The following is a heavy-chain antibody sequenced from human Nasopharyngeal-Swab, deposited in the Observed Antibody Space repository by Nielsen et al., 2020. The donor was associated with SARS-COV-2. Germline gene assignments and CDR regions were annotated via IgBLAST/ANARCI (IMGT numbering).Heavy chain of an antibody. CDR3: ARTYYYDSSGSEN. J-gene: IGHJ4*02. CDR1: GFSLSNARMG. Sequence: SGPTLVKPTETPTLTCTVSGFSLSNARMGVSWIRQPPGKALEWLAHIFSNDEKSYSTSLKSRLTISKDTSKSQVVLTMTNMDPVDTATYYCARTYYYDSSGSENWGQGTLVTVSS. D-gene: IGHD3-22*01. V-gene: IGHV2-26*01. CDR2: IFSNDEK.